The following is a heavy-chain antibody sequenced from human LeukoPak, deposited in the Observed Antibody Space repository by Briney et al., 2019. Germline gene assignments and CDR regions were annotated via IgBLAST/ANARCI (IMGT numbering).Heavy chain of an antibody. D-gene: IGHD3-22*01. CDR3: ARGKSGYSTPFDY. CDR1: GGSISSYY. CDR2: IYYSEST. Sequence: SETLSLTCTVSGGSISSYYWSWIRQPPGKGLEWIGYIYYSESTNYNPSLKSRVTISVDTSKNQFSLKLSSVTAADTAVYYCARGKSGYSTPFDYWGQGTLVTVSS. J-gene: IGHJ4*02. V-gene: IGHV4-59*01.